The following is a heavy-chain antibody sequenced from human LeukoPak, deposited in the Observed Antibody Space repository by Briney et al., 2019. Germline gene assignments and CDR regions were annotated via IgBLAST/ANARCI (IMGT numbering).Heavy chain of an antibody. CDR3: ARVADSSAGGWFDP. J-gene: IGHJ5*02. Sequence: ASVKVSCKSSGYTFTGYYMHWVRQAPGQGLEWMGWINPNSGVTDFAQKLQGRVTMTTDTSTSTAYMELRSLRSDDTAVYYCARVADSSAGGWFDPWGQGTLVTVSS. CDR2: INPNSGVT. D-gene: IGHD6-25*01. V-gene: IGHV1-2*02. CDR1: GYTFTGYY.